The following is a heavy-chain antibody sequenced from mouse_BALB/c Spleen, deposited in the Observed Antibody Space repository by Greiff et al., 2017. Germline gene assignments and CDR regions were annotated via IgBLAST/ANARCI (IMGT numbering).Heavy chain of an antibody. Sequence: VQLQQSGPELVKPGASVKMSCKASGYTFTSYVMYWVKQRPGQGLEWIGEINPSNGGTNFNEKFKSKATLTVDKSSSTAYMQLSSLTSEDSAVYYCTRDGNYDYYAMDYWGQGTSVTVSS. CDR1: GYTFTSYV. D-gene: IGHD2-1*01. J-gene: IGHJ4*01. CDR3: TRDGNYDYYAMDY. CDR2: INPSNGGT. V-gene: IGHV1S81*02.